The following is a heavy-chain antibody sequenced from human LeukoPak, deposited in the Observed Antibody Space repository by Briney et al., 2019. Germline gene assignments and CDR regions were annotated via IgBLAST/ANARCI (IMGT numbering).Heavy chain of an antibody. CDR2: MNPNSGNT. V-gene: IGHV1-8*02. CDR3: ARRRLTSDNWFDP. D-gene: IGHD1-14*01. J-gene: IGHJ5*02. Sequence: ASVKVSCKASGGTFSSYAISWVRQATGQGLEWMGWMNPNSGNTGYAQKFQGRVTMTRNTSISTAYMELSSLRSEDTAVYYCARRRLTSDNWFDPWGQGTLVTVSS. CDR1: GGTFSSYA.